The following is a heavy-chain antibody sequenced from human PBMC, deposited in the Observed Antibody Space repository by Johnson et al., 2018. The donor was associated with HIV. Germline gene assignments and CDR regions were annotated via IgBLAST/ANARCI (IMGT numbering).Heavy chain of an antibody. D-gene: IGHD2-8*01. Sequence: QVQLVESGGGVVQPGRSLRLSCAASGFTFSSYGMHWVRQAPGKGLEWVAVISYDGSNKYYADSVKGRFTISRDNSKNTLYLQMNSLRAEDTAVYYCAKGSAAYCTNGVCYNGFDYWGQGTLVTVSS. CDR3: AKGSAAYCTNGVCYNGFDY. J-gene: IGHJ4*02. CDR2: ISYDGSNK. CDR1: GFTFSSYG. V-gene: IGHV3-30*18.